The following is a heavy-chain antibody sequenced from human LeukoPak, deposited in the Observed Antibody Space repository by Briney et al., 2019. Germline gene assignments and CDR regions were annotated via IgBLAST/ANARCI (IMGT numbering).Heavy chain of an antibody. CDR1: GYTFTIYD. D-gene: IGHD6-13*01. CDR3: ARLRREEQQLWRIIDAFDI. CDR2: MNPNSNNT. Sequence: ASVTVSFTASGYTFTIYDINWVRQPTGQGLEWMGWMNPNSNNTGYSKKVHGRGSMTRNTSISTAYMELSSLRSEDTAVYYCARLRREEQQLWRIIDAFDIWGQGTMVTVSS. V-gene: IGHV1-8*01. J-gene: IGHJ3*02.